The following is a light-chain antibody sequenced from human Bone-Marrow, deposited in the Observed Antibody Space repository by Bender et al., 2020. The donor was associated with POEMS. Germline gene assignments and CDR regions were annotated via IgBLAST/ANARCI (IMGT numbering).Light chain of an antibody. J-gene: IGLJ1*01. V-gene: IGLV2-14*02. CDR2: QVN. CDR1: SSDIGTYNL. Sequence: QSALTQPASVSGSPGQSITISCIGSSSDIGTYNLVSWYQQHPGKAPKLMIYQVNKRPSGVPDRFSGSKSGNTASLTVSGLQAEDEADYYCSSYTIRTTFVFGTGTKITVL. CDR3: SSYTIRTTFV.